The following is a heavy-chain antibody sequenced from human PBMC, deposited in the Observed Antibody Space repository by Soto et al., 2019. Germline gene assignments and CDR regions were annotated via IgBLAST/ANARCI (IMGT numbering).Heavy chain of an antibody. CDR2: ISYDGSNK. CDR3: ARVGRMVRGVRNAFDI. J-gene: IGHJ3*02. V-gene: IGHV3-30-3*01. CDR1: VFTFSIYA. Sequence: GSLGLACVSSVFTFSIYAMRWVRQAPGKGLEWVAVISYDGSNKYYADSVKGRFTISRDNSKNTLYLQMNSLRAEDTAVYYCARVGRMVRGVRNAFDIWGQGTMVTVSS. D-gene: IGHD3-10*01.